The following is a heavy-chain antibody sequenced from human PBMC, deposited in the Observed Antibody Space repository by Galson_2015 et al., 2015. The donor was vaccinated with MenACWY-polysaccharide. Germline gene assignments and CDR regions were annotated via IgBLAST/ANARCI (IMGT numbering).Heavy chain of an antibody. CDR3: AHSLPPYYDSSGYDFDY. J-gene: IGHJ4*02. CDR2: IYWDDDK. D-gene: IGHD3-22*01. Sequence: PALVKPTQTLTLTCTFSGFSLSTSGVGAGWIRQPPGKALEWLALIYWDDDKRYSPSLKSRLTITKDTSKNQVVLTMTNMDPVDTATYYCAHSLPPYYDSSGYDFDYWGQGTLVTVSS. V-gene: IGHV2-5*02. CDR1: GFSLSTSGVG.